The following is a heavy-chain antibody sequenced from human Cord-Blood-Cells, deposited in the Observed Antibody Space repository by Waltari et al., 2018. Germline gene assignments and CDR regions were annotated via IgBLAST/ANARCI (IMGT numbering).Heavy chain of an antibody. CDR3: ARQGPSYGDYDY. D-gene: IGHD4-17*01. V-gene: IGHV4-59*01. CDR2: IYYSGST. CDR1: VGSISSYY. Sequence: QVQLQASGPGLVKPSETLSLTCTVSVGSISSYYWSWIRQPPGKGLEWIGYIYYSGSTNYNPSLKSRVTISLDTSKNQFSLKLSSVTAADTAVYYCARQGPSYGDYDYWGQGTLVTVSS. J-gene: IGHJ4*02.